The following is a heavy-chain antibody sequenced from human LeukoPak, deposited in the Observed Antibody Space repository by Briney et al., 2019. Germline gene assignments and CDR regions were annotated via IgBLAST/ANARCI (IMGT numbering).Heavy chain of an antibody. D-gene: IGHD6-6*01. CDR2: ISGTTIYT. CDR3: AKRSIVTRGFDY. V-gene: IGHV3-11*03. Sequence: KPGGSLRLSCAASGFTFSDYYMSWIRQAPGKGLEWVSYISGTTIYTNYADSVKGRFTISRDNAKNSMYLQMNNLRAEDTAVYYCAKRSIVTRGFDYWGQGTLVTVSS. J-gene: IGHJ4*02. CDR1: GFTFSDYY.